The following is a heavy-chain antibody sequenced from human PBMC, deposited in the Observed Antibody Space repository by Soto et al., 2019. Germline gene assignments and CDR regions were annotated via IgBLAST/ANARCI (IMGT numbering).Heavy chain of an antibody. Sequence: QVQLVQSGAEVKKPGSSVKVSCKASGGTFSSYTISWVRQAPGQGLEWMGRIIPILGIANYAQKFQGRVTITADKSTSTAYVELSSLRSEDTAVYYCARTDCGGDCYSFDYWGQGTLVTVSS. V-gene: IGHV1-69*02. CDR1: GGTFSSYT. J-gene: IGHJ4*02. D-gene: IGHD2-21*02. CDR3: ARTDCGGDCYSFDY. CDR2: IIPILGIA.